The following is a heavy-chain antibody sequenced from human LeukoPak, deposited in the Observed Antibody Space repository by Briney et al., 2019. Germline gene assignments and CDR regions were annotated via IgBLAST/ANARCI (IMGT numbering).Heavy chain of an antibody. D-gene: IGHD1-1*01. CDR1: GGSISSYY. CDR2: IYTSGTT. CDR3: ARAPTGTGGWNWFDP. V-gene: IGHV4-4*07. J-gene: IGHJ5*02. Sequence: SETLSLTCTVSGGSISSYYWSWIRQPAGEGLELIWRIYTSGTTNYNPSLKSRVTMSVDTSKNQFSLKLSSVTAADTAVYYCARAPTGTGGWNWFDPWGQGTLVTVSS.